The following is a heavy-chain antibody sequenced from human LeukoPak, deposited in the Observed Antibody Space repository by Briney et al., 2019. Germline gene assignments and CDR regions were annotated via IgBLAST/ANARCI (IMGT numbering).Heavy chain of an antibody. CDR1: TFTFASYA. J-gene: IGHJ6*02. V-gene: IGHV3-23*01. D-gene: IGHD6-13*01. Sequence: CMRLSRVAATFTFASYATSCVRHVEGGWLGWDSAISGSGGSTYYADSVKGRFTISRDISKNTLYLQMNSLRAEDTAVYYCAKAPPSSYSYYYGMDVWGQGTTVTVSS. CDR2: ISGSGGST. CDR3: AKAPPSSYSYYYGMDV.